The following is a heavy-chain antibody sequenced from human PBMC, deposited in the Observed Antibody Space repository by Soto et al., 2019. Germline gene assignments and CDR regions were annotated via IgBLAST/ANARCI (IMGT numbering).Heavy chain of an antibody. CDR3: ARTSVAQSEDYFDY. D-gene: IGHD5-12*01. V-gene: IGHV1-18*01. CDR1: GGTFSSYA. Sequence: ASVKVSCKASGGTFSSYAISWVRQAPGQGLEWMGWIISINGKTNYAQKFQGRVTMTTDKSTNTVYMELRSLRSGDTAVYYCARTSVAQSEDYFDYWGQGTLVTVSS. CDR2: IISINGKT. J-gene: IGHJ4*02.